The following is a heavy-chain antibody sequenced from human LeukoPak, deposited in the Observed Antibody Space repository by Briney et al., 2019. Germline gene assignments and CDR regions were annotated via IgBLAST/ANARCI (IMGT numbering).Heavy chain of an antibody. V-gene: IGHV1-18*01. D-gene: IGHD4-17*01. J-gene: IGHJ6*03. Sequence: ASVKVSFKASGYTFTSYGISWVRQAPGQGLEWMGWISAYNGNTNYAQKLQGRVTMTTDTSTSTAYMELRSLRSDDTAVYYCARVVRYGDYSDYYYMDVWGKGTTVTVSS. CDR3: ARVVRYGDYSDYYYMDV. CDR2: ISAYNGNT. CDR1: GYTFTSYG.